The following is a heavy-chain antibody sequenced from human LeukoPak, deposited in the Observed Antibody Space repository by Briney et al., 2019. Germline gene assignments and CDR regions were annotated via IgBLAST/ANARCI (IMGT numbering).Heavy chain of an antibody. CDR2: ISSSSSYI. CDR1: GFTFSSYS. Sequence: GGSLRLSCAASGFTFSSYSMNWVRQAPGKGLEWVSSISSSSSYIYYADSVKGRFTISRDNAKNSLYLQMNSLRAEDTAVYYCARETMVRGVIITPNFDYWGQGTLATVSS. J-gene: IGHJ4*02. V-gene: IGHV3-21*01. D-gene: IGHD3-10*01. CDR3: ARETMVRGVIITPNFDY.